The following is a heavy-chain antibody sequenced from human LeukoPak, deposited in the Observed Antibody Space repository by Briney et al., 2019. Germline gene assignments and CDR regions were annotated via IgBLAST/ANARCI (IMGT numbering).Heavy chain of an antibody. CDR2: IIPIFGTA. CDR1: GGTFSSYA. V-gene: IGHV1-69*13. D-gene: IGHD6-19*01. CDR3: ARARGGWYYFDY. Sequence: ASVKVSCKASGGTFSSYAISWVRQAPGQGLEWMGGIIPIFGTANYAQKFQGRVTITADESTSTAYMELRSLRSDDTAVYYCARARGGWYYFDYWGQGTLVTVSS. J-gene: IGHJ4*02.